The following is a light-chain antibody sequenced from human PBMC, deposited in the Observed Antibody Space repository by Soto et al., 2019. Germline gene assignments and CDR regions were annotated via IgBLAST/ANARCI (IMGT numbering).Light chain of an antibody. CDR1: QSY. J-gene: IGKJ1*01. CDR2: GAS. CDR3: QQYDDSPPWT. Sequence: EIVLTQSPGTLSLSPGERATLSCRASQSYLAWYQQKPGQAPRLLIYGASTRATGIPDRFSGSGSGTDFTLTISRLEPEDFAVYYCQQYDDSPPWTFSQGAKV. V-gene: IGKV3-20*01.